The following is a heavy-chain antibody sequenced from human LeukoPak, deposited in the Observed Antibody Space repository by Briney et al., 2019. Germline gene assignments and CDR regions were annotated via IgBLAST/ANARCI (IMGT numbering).Heavy chain of an antibody. CDR1: GYTFTDYA. V-gene: IGHV1-3*03. Sequence: ASVKVSCKAPGYTFTDYALHWVRQAPGQSLEWMGWITTGRGETRYSQDFQRRITLTRDKSANTVYMDLSDLTSEDTAIYYCARGGQQWRGGNYFDSWGQGTLVAVSS. J-gene: IGHJ4*02. D-gene: IGHD6-19*01. CDR3: ARGGQQWRGGNYFDS. CDR2: ITTGRGET.